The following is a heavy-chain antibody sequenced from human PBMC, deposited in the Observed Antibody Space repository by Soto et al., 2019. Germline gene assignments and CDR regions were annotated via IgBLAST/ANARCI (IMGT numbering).Heavy chain of an antibody. D-gene: IGHD3-22*01. V-gene: IGHV3-7*05. CDR3: ARINYYDSSGYPRSIDY. CDR2: IKQDGSEK. Sequence: GGSLRLSCAASGFTFSSYWMSWVRQAPGKGLEWVANIKQDGSEKYYVDSVKGRFTISRDNAKNSLYLQMNSLRAEDTAVYYCARINYYDSSGYPRSIDYWGQGTLVTVSS. CDR1: GFTFSSYW. J-gene: IGHJ4*02.